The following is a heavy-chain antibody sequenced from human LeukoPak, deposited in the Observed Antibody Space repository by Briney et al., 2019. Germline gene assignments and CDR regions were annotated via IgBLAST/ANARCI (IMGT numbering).Heavy chain of an antibody. V-gene: IGHV3-15*01. J-gene: IGHJ4*02. Sequence: GSLRLSCAASGFPFSNAWMSWIRQPPGKGLEWVGRIKSKANGGTIDYSALVEGRFIISRDDSKNTLYLQMNSLKTEDTAIYYCGVGATGPMMGGQGTLVTVSS. D-gene: IGHD1-26*01. CDR1: GFPFSNAW. CDR3: GVGATGPMM. CDR2: IKSKANGGTI.